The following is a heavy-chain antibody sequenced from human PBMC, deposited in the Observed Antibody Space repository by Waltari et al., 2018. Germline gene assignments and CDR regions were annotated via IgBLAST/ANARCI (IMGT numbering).Heavy chain of an antibody. D-gene: IGHD3-22*01. J-gene: IGHJ4*02. CDR1: GGSFSGYY. CDR3: SRDRTYYYDSSGYYY. Sequence: QVQLQQWGAGLLKPSETLSLTCAVYGGSFSGYYWSWIRQPPGKGLEWIGEINHHGSTNYNPSLHSRVTISVDTSKNQFSLKLSSVTAADTAVYYWSRDRTYYYDSSGYYYWGQGTLVTVSS. V-gene: IGHV4-34*01. CDR2: INHHGST.